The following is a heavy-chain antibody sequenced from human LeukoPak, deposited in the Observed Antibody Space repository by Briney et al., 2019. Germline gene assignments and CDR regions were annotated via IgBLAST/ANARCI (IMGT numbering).Heavy chain of an antibody. Sequence: SETLSLTCNVSGGSISGYHWSWIRQPPGKGLEWLGYIYYSGSSNYNPSLKSRVTMSRDTPKNQFSLKLSSVTAADTAVYYCARVPRSYYYYYYMDVWGKGTAVTVSS. CDR3: ARVPRSYYYYYYMDV. CDR1: GGSISGYH. CDR2: IYYSGSS. J-gene: IGHJ6*03. V-gene: IGHV4-59*01.